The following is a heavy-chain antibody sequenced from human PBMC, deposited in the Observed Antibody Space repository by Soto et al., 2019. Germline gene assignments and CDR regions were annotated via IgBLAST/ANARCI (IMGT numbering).Heavy chain of an antibody. CDR1: GYNFTNYW. CDR2: IDPSDSYT. D-gene: IGHD2-8*01. CDR3: ARLVVLTEYVIVFYGMDV. V-gene: IGHV5-10-1*01. J-gene: IGHJ6*02. Sequence: PGESLKISCKGSGYNFTNYWISWVRQMPGKGLEWMGRIDPSDSYTNYSPSFQGHVTISADKSINTAYLQWSSLKASDTAMYYCARLVVLTEYVIVFYGMDVWGQGTTVTVSS.